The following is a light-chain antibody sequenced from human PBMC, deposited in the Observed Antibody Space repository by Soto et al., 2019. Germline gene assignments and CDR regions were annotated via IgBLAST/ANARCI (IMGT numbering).Light chain of an antibody. CDR1: QGISSD. Sequence: IQLTQSPSSLSASVGDRVTITCRASQGISSDLAWYQQKPGKAPKLLIYSAATLQNGVPSRFIGSGSGTDFTLTSSGLQPEDFATYYCQQLNSYPVTFGQVTRLEIK. CDR2: SAA. J-gene: IGKJ5*01. CDR3: QQLNSYPVT. V-gene: IGKV1-9*01.